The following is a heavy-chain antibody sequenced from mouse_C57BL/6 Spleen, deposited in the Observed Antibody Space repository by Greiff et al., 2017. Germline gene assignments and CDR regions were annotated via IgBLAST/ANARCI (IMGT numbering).Heavy chain of an antibody. Sequence: VQLQQSGPGLVQPSQSLSITCTVSGFSLTSYGVHWVRQSPGTGLEWLGVIWSGGSTYYNSAFISRLSISTDNSKSQVFFKMNSLQAYDTAIYYCARMDYYGLYYAMDYWGQGTSVTVSS. V-gene: IGHV2-2*01. D-gene: IGHD1-1*01. CDR1: GFSLTSYG. J-gene: IGHJ4*01. CDR3: ARMDYYGLYYAMDY. CDR2: IWSGGST.